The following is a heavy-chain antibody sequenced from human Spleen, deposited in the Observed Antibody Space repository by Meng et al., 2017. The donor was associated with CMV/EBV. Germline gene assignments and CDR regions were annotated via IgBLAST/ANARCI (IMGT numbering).Heavy chain of an antibody. Sequence: SGGSISSSSSSWGWIRQPPGKGLEWIGSIYYSGSTYYNPSLKSRVTISVDTSKNQFSLKLSSVTAADTAVYYCAREGLKREDYFDYWGQGTLVTVSS. V-gene: IGHV4-39*07. CDR1: GGSISSSSSS. D-gene: IGHD1-1*01. CDR3: AREGLKREDYFDY. J-gene: IGHJ4*02. CDR2: IYYSGST.